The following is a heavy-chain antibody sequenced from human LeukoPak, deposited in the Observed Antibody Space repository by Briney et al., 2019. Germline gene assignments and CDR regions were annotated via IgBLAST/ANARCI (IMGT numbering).Heavy chain of an antibody. CDR2: IIPIFGTA. V-gene: IGHV1-69*01. J-gene: IGHJ6*03. CDR1: GGTFNTYA. D-gene: IGHD5-18*01. Sequence: SVKVSCKASGGTFNTYAISWVRQAPGQGLEWMGGIIPIFGTANYAQKFQGRVTITADESTSTAYMELSSLRSEDTAVYYCTRDGKYSYGNYYYYYMDVWGKGTTVTVSS. CDR3: TRDGKYSYGNYYYYYMDV.